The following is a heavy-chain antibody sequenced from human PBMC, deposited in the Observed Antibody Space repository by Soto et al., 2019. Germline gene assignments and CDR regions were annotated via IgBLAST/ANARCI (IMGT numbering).Heavy chain of an antibody. Sequence: SEILSLTCAVYGGSFSGYYWSWIRQPPGKGLEWIGEINHSGSTNYNPSLKSRVTISVDTSKNQFSLKLSSVTAADTAVYYCARLGYCSSTSRYDEKQGWFDPWGQGTLVTVSS. CDR3: ARLGYCSSTSRYDEKQGWFDP. CDR2: INHSGST. CDR1: GGSFSGYY. J-gene: IGHJ5*02. D-gene: IGHD2-2*03. V-gene: IGHV4-34*01.